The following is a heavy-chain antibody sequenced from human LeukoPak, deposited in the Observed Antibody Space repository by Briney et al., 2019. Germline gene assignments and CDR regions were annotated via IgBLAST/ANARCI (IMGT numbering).Heavy chain of an antibody. CDR3: ARERWRFGGSIPPDY. Sequence: ASVKVSCKASGYTFTSYAMHWVRQAPGQRLEWMGWINAGNGNTKYSQKFQGRVTITRDTSASTAYMELSSLRSEDTAVYYCARERWRFGGSIPPDYWGQGTLVTVSS. J-gene: IGHJ4*02. V-gene: IGHV1-3*01. CDR2: INAGNGNT. CDR1: GYTFTSYA. D-gene: IGHD3-10*01.